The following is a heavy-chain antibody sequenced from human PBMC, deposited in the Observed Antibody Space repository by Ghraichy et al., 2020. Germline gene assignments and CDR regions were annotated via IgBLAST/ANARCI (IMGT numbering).Heavy chain of an antibody. J-gene: IGHJ4*02. CDR3: ARGNPTVNDYFDS. D-gene: IGHD4-17*01. CDR2: IYHSGST. V-gene: IGHV4-34*01. Sequence: SETLSLTCAVYGGSFSGYYWHWIRQPPGKRLEWIGDIYHSGSTNYNPSLKSRVTISVDTSKKEFSLRLSAVTAADTAVYYCARGNPTVNDYFDSWGQGTRVTVSS. CDR1: GGSFSGYY.